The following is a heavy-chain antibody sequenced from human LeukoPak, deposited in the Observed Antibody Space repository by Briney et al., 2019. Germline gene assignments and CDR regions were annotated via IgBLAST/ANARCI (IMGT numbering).Heavy chain of an antibody. D-gene: IGHD1-26*01. CDR3: ARHSGTYHFDY. J-gene: IGHJ4*02. V-gene: IGHV4-59*08. Sequence: SETLSLTCTVSGGSISSYYWSWIRQPPGKGLEWIGYISHSGPTNYNPSLKSRVTISVDTSKNQFSLKLSSVTAADTAVYYCARHSGTYHFDYWGQGTLVTVSS. CDR1: GGSISSYY. CDR2: ISHSGPT.